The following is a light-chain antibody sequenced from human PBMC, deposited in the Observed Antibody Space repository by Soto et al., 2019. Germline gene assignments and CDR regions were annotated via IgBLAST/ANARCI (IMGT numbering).Light chain of an antibody. CDR1: QSVSSN. J-gene: IGKJ1*01. Sequence: EIVMTQSPATLSVSPGERATLSCRASQSVSSNLAWYQQKPGQAPRLLTYGAFTRATGIPARFRGSGSGTESTLTISRLQSGVFAVYYGQQYNNGWTFGQGTEVEI. V-gene: IGKV3-15*01. CDR2: GAF. CDR3: QQYNNGWT.